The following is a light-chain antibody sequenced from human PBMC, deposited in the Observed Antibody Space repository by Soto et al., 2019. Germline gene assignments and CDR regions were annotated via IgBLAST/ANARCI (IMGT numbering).Light chain of an antibody. J-gene: IGKJ1*01. CDR1: QSLSTN. CDR3: HQYNDWPWT. Sequence: EIVMTQSPATLSVSPGERATLSCRASQSLSTNLAWYQQKPGQAPRLLIYRASTRATGIPARFSGSGSGTEFTLTISSLQSEDFAVYYCHQYNDWPWTLGHGTKVEI. CDR2: RAS. V-gene: IGKV3-15*01.